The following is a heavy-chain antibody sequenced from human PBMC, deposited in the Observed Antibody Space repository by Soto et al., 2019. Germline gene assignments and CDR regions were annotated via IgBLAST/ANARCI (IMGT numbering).Heavy chain of an antibody. J-gene: IGHJ5*02. Sequence: QLLLQESGPGLVKPSETLSLTCTVSGGSILDSTYYWAWIRQSPGKGLEWIGTIFYSGGTFYTPSLKSRVTMSVDTSNNQLSLKLSSVTAADTAVYYRARQASGYYYGWFDPWGQGTLVTVSS. CDR3: ARQASGYYYGWFDP. D-gene: IGHD3-22*01. V-gene: IGHV4-39*01. CDR2: IFYSGGT. CDR1: GGSILDSTYY.